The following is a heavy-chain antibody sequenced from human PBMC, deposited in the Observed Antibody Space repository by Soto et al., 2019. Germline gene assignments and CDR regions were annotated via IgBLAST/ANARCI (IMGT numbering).Heavy chain of an antibody. Sequence: GGSLRLSCAASGFTFSDHYMDWVRQAPGKGLEWVGRIRKKVSSYTTEYAASVKGRFTISRDDSKNSLYLQMNSLKTEDTAFYYCARGKAVTGPNGAFDIWGQGTMVTVSS. D-gene: IGHD6-19*01. V-gene: IGHV3-72*01. J-gene: IGHJ3*02. CDR3: ARGKAVTGPNGAFDI. CDR1: GFTFSDHY. CDR2: IRKKVSSYTT.